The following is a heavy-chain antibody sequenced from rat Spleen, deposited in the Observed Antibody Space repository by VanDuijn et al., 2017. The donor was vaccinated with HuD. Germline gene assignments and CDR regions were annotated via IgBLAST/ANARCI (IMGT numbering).Heavy chain of an antibody. Sequence: EVQLVDFVGGLVPPGRSFYLSCATSFFTFRPYVLSWVRPAPTTGLEWVASTSTVGGFTFSRDSVPGRFPISRDNAQNTLYLPINSVRSEDTATYYCTRENSYSGDYWGLGVMVIVSS. CDR3: TRENSYSGDY. CDR2: TSTVGGFT. CDR1: FFTFRPYV. D-gene: IGHD1-1*01. J-gene: IGHJ2*01. V-gene: IGHV5S13*01.